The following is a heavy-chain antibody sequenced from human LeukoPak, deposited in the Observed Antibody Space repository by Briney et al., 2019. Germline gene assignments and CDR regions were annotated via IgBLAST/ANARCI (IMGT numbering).Heavy chain of an antibody. Sequence: SPTLSLTFAISGDSVSITTAAWNWIRQSPSRGLEWLGRTYYRSRWYSDFAEYVKSRITIDPDTSKNQFSLQLNSVTPDATAVYFCARGQTYSGRIFDYWGQGTLVTVSS. CDR3: ARGQTYSGRIFDY. V-gene: IGHV6-1*01. CDR2: TYYRSRWYS. CDR1: GDSVSITTAA. D-gene: IGHD1-26*01. J-gene: IGHJ4*02.